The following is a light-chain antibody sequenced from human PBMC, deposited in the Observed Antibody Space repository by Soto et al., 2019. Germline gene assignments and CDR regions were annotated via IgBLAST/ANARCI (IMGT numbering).Light chain of an antibody. CDR1: QSISSY. CDR2: AAS. CDR3: QQSYSTPQT. J-gene: IGKJ4*01. Sequence: DIQMTQSPSSLSASVGDRVTITCRASQSISSYLNWYQQKPGKAPKLLIYAASSLQSGVPSTFSGRGSGTDFTLTISSLQPEDFATYYCQQSYSTPQTFGVGTKVDIK. V-gene: IGKV1-39*01.